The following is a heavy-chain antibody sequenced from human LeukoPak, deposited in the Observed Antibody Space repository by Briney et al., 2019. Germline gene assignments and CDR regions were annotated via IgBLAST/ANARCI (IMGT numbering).Heavy chain of an antibody. J-gene: IGHJ4*02. Sequence: PGGSLRLSCAASGFTVSSNYMSWVRQAPGKGLEWVSVIYSGGSTYYADSVKGRFTISRDNSKNTLYLQMNSLRAEDTAVYYCARGLADSGWFDFDYWGQGTLVTVSS. V-gene: IGHV3-53*01. CDR3: ARGLADSGWFDFDY. D-gene: IGHD6-19*01. CDR2: IYSGGST. CDR1: GFTVSSNY.